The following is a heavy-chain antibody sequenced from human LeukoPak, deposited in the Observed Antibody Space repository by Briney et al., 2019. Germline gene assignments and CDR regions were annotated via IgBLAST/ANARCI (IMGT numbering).Heavy chain of an antibody. V-gene: IGHV1-2*02. J-gene: IGHJ6*02. CDR1: GYTFTGYY. D-gene: IGHD6-19*01. CDR2: INPNSGGT. CDR3: AKDPLNSSGNRYYYYGMDV. Sequence: ASVKVSCKASGYTFTGYYMHWVRQAPGQGLEWMGWINPNSGGTNYAQKFQGRVTMTRDTSISTAYMELSRLRSDDTAVYYCAKDPLNSSGNRYYYYGMDVWGQGTTVTVSS.